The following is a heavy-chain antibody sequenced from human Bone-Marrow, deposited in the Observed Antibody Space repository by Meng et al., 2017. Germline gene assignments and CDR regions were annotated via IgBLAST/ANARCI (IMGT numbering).Heavy chain of an antibody. V-gene: IGHV3-21*01. D-gene: IGHD2-2*01. CDR2: ISSSSSYI. CDR3: ARDRSSLLSLGYCSSTSCYGGYFDY. J-gene: IGHJ4*02. CDR1: GFTFSSYS. Sequence: GESLKISCAASGFTFSSYSMNWVRQVPGKGLEWVSSISSSSSYIYYADSVKGRFTISRDNAKNSLYLQMNSLRAEDTAVYYCARDRSSLLSLGYCSSTSCYGGYFDYWGQGTLVTVSS.